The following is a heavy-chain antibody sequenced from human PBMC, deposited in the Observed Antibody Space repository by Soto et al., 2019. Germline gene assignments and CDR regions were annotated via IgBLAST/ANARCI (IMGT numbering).Heavy chain of an antibody. D-gene: IGHD3-22*01. CDR3: ARDMAFYDSSGTSPPHAFDI. CDR2: IIPIFGTA. CDR1: GGTFSSYA. J-gene: IGHJ3*02. V-gene: IGHV1-69*13. Sequence: ASVKVSCKASGGTFSSYAISWVRQAPGQGLEWMGGIIPIFGTANYAQKFQGRVTITADESTSTAYMELSSLRSEDTAVYYCARDMAFYDSSGTSPPHAFDIWGQGTMVTVSS.